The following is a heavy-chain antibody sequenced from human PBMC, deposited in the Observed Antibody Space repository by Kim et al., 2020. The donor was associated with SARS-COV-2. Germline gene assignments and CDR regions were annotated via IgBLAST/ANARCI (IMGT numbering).Heavy chain of an antibody. CDR3: ARDRRELLWFGELPSYYFDY. V-gene: IGHV3-21*01. CDR2: ISSSSSYI. CDR1: GFTFSSYS. D-gene: IGHD3-10*01. J-gene: IGHJ4*02. Sequence: GGSLRLSCAASGFTFSSYSMNWVRQAPGKGLEWVSSISSSSSYIYYADSVKGRFTISRDNAKNSLYLQMNSLRAEDTAVYYCARDRRELLWFGELPSYYFDYWGQGTLVTVSS.